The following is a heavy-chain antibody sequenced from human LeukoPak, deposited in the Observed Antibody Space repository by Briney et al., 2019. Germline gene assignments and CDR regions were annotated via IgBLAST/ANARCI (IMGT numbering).Heavy chain of an antibody. D-gene: IGHD2/OR15-2a*01. CDR3: ARDRGYFYDQLDY. J-gene: IGHJ4*02. Sequence: PGGSLRLSCVASGYPFSSYSMNWIRQAPGKGLEWVSYISVSGGVRSYADSVKGRFTISRDDAGSSLYLQMNSLKDEDTAVYYCARDRGYFYDQLDYWGQGTLVTVSS. CDR1: GYPFSSYS. CDR2: ISVSGGVR. V-gene: IGHV3-48*02.